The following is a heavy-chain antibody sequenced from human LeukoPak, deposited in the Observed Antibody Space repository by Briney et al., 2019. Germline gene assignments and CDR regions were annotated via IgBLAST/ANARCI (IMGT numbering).Heavy chain of an antibody. CDR1: GFTFSSYA. Sequence: GGSLRLSCSASGFTFSSYAMHWVRQAPGKGLEYVSSISSNGGSTYYADSVKGRFTISRDNSKNTLFLQMSSLRPEDTAVYYCAKKRGPYFDIQEGLDYWGQGTLVTVSS. V-gene: IGHV3-64D*06. CDR2: ISSNGGST. CDR3: AKKRGPYFDIQEGLDY. J-gene: IGHJ4*02. D-gene: IGHD3-9*01.